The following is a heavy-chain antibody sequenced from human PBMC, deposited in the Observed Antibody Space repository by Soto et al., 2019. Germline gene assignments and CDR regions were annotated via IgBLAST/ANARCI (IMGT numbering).Heavy chain of an antibody. D-gene: IGHD2-21*01. V-gene: IGHV4-34*02. J-gene: IGHJ4*02. Sequence: QVQLKQWGAGLLKPSETLSLTCAVYGGSFSGFYWSWIRQPPGKGLEWLGEINHSGITNYSPSLTGRLSMSVDSSKSQFSLRLTSVTAADTAVYYCARGSELWSLGDWGQGTLVTVSS. CDR3: ARGSELWSLGD. CDR1: GGSFSGFY. CDR2: INHSGIT.